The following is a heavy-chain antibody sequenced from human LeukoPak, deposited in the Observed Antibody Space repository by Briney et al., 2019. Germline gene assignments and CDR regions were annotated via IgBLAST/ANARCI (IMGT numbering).Heavy chain of an antibody. CDR3: ARDFGGGTLFDAFDI. CDR1: GYTFTGYY. CDR2: INPNSGGT. Sequence: ASVKVSCKASGYTFTGYYMHWVRQAPGQGLEWMGWINPNSGGTNYAQKFQGRVTMTRDTSISTAYMELSRLRSDDTAVYYCARDFGGGTLFDAFDIWGQGTVVTVSS. D-gene: IGHD3-10*01. J-gene: IGHJ3*02. V-gene: IGHV1-2*02.